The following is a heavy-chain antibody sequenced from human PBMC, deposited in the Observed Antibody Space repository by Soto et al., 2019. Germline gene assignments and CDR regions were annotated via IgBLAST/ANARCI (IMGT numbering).Heavy chain of an antibody. Sequence: SETLSLTCTVSGGSISSYYWSWIRQPPGKGLEWIGYIYYSGSTNYNPSLKSRVTISVDTSKNQFSLKLSSVTAADAAVYYCARVPIIYDILTGYYTDAFDIWGQGTMVTVSS. CDR2: IYYSGST. D-gene: IGHD3-9*01. CDR3: ARVPIIYDILTGYYTDAFDI. V-gene: IGHV4-59*01. J-gene: IGHJ3*02. CDR1: GGSISSYY.